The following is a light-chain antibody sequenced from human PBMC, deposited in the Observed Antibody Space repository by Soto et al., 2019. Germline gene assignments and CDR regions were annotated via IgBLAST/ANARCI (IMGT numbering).Light chain of an antibody. CDR3: QQYDNLPVT. CDR2: EAS. J-gene: IGKJ3*01. Sequence: DLQMTQSPSSLSASVGDRVTITCQASQAINIYLNWYHQKPGKAPNLLIYEASNLQKGVPSRFNGGGFGTHFTLTINSLQPEDSGTYYCQQYDNLPVTFGPGTKLDI. CDR1: QAINIY. V-gene: IGKV1-33*01.